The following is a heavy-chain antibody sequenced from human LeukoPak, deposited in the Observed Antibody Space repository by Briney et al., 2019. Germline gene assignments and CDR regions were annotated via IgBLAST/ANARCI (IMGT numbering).Heavy chain of an antibody. D-gene: IGHD5-18*01. CDR3: ARVRGIQLWFSFDY. Sequence: GGSLRLSCAASGFSFSDYYMSRIRQAPGKGLEWVSYISSSGSTIYYADSVKGRFTISRDNAKNPLYLQMNSLRAEDTAVYYCARVRGIQLWFSFDYWGQGTLVTVSS. J-gene: IGHJ4*02. V-gene: IGHV3-11*04. CDR1: GFSFSDYY. CDR2: ISSSGSTI.